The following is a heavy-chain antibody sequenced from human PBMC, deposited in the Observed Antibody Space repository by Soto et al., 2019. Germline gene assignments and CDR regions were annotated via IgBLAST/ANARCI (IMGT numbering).Heavy chain of an antibody. CDR1: GGSFSGYY. CDR2: VDHSGDA. V-gene: IGHV4-34*02. J-gene: IGHJ4*02. Sequence: QAQLQQWGAGLLKPSETLSLTCAVYGGSFSGYYWSWVRQPPGKGLEWIGGVDHSGDAKQNRSIKTRVTMSGDTSKNQCSLRLRCATASDTAVYYGARGISMLGAVQRDAPGKDFFDSWGQGTLVTVSS. CDR3: ARGISMLGAVQRDAPGKDFFDS. D-gene: IGHD3-10*02.